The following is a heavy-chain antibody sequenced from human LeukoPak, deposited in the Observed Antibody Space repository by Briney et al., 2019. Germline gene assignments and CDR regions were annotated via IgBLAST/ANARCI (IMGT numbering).Heavy chain of an antibody. D-gene: IGHD2-8*01. CDR3: ARVPGTQWFFDY. V-gene: IGHV4-30-4*01. J-gene: IGHJ4*02. Sequence: SQTLSLTCTVSGDSISSGAYYWTWIRQPPGKGLEWIGYIYYSGSTYYNPSLKSRVTMSLDTSKNQFSLKLSSVTAADTAVYYCARVPGTQWFFDYSGQGTLVTVSS. CDR2: IYYSGST. CDR1: GDSISSGAYY.